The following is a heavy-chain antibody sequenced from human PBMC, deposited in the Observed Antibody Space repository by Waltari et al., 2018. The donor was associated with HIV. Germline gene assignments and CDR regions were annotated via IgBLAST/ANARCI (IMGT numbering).Heavy chain of an antibody. V-gene: IGHV4-61*08. J-gene: IGHJ4*02. CDR2: IYYSVST. Sequence: QVQLQESGPGLVKPSETLSLTCAVSGGSVSSGGYYWNWIRQPPGEGLEWIVYIYYSVSTNYNPSLRSRVTISVDLSKNQFSLKLRSVTAADTAVYYCARSNGPLDYWGQGTLVTVSS. CDR3: ARSNGPLDY. D-gene: IGHD7-27*01. CDR1: GGSVSSGGYY.